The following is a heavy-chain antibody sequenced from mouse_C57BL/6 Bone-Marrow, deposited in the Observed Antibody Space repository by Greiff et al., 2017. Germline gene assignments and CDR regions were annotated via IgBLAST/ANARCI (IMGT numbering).Heavy chain of an antibody. J-gene: IGHJ4*01. CDR1: GYTFNSYW. CDR3: AIYYGNYCCALDD. V-gene: IGHV1-72*01. Sequence: VQLQQSGAELVKPGASVKLSCKASGYTFNSYWMHWVKQRPGRGLEWIGRIDPNSGGTKYNEKFNSKATLTVDKPSSTAYMQLSSLTSEDAAVYYCAIYYGNYCCALDDWGQGTSVTVSA. CDR2: IDPNSGGT. D-gene: IGHD2-1*01.